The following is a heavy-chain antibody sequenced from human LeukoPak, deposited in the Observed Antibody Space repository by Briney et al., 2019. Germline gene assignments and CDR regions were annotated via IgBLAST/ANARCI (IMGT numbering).Heavy chain of an antibody. V-gene: IGHV4-34*01. D-gene: IGHD2-2*01. CDR3: ARRPLGYCSSTSCQEHWFDP. J-gene: IGHJ5*02. CDR1: GVSFSGYY. Sequence: SETLSLTCAVYGVSFSGYYWSWIRQPPGKGLEWIGEINHSGSTNYNPSLKSRVTISVDTSKNQFSLKLSSVTAADTAVYYCARRPLGYCSSTSCQEHWFDPWGQGTLVTVSS. CDR2: INHSGST.